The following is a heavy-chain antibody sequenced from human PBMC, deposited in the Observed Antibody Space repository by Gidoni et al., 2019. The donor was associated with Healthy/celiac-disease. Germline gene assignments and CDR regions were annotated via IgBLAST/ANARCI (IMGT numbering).Heavy chain of an antibody. CDR2: ISYDGSNK. CDR3: AKDLADSSGYFPPLYFDY. J-gene: IGHJ4*02. Sequence: QVQLVESGGGVVQPGRSLRLSCAASGVTSSTYGMHWVRQAPGKGLEWVSVISYDGSNKYYADSVKGRFTISRDNSKTTLYLQMNSLRAEDTAVYYCAKDLADSSGYFPPLYFDYWGQGTLVTVSS. D-gene: IGHD3-22*01. V-gene: IGHV3-30*18. CDR1: GVTSSTYG.